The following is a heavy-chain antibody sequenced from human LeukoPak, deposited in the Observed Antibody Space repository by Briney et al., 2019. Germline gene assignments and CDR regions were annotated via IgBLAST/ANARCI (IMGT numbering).Heavy chain of an antibody. CDR3: ARGTGSGKIMTDDAFDI. J-gene: IGHJ3*02. D-gene: IGHD3-10*01. Sequence: SETLSLTCTVSGYSISSGYYWGWIRQPPGKGLEWIGSIYHSGSTYYNPSLKSRVTISVDTSKNQFSLKLSSVTAADTAVYYCARGTGSGKIMTDDAFDIWGQGTMVTVSS. V-gene: IGHV4-38-2*02. CDR2: IYHSGST. CDR1: GYSISSGYY.